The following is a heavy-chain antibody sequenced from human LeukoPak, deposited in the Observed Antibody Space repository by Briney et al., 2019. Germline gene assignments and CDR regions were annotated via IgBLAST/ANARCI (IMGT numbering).Heavy chain of an antibody. CDR2: IYYSGST. CDR1: GGSISSYY. CDR3: ARRFGYSSSWYTYDAFDI. J-gene: IGHJ3*02. Sequence: SETLSLTCTVSGGSISSYYWSWIRQPPGKGLEWIGYIYYSGSTNYNPSLKSRVTISVDTSKNQFSLKLSSVTAADTAVYYCARRFGYSSSWYTYDAFDIWGQGTMVSVSS. V-gene: IGHV4-59*12. D-gene: IGHD6-13*01.